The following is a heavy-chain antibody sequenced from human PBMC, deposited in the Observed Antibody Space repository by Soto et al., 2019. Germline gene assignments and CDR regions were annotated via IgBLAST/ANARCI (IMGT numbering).Heavy chain of an antibody. V-gene: IGHV3-33*01. CDR1: GFTFSSYG. Sequence: QVQQVESGGGVVQPGRSLRLSCAASGFTFSSYGMHWVRQAPGKGLEWVAVIWYDGSNKYYGDSVKGRFTISRDNSKNPLYLHLNSLRAEDTAVYYCARDQGYLDYWGQGTLVTVSS. CDR2: IWYDGSNK. J-gene: IGHJ4*02. CDR3: ARDQGYLDY.